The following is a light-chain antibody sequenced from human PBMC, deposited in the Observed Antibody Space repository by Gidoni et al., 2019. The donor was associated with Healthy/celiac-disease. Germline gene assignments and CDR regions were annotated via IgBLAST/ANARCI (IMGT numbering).Light chain of an antibody. V-gene: IGKV3-11*01. CDR3: QQRSNCPLLT. J-gene: IGKJ4*01. CDR1: QRGISY. Sequence: IMLTPSSATLSSSSGGSTTLICSRSQRGISYLVWYQQQTGQAPTQLINDASTRSTGSPPTCSGSGCGTEFIPTIISLVPEEFVVSYCQQRSNCPLLTFGGGTKVEIK. CDR2: DAS.